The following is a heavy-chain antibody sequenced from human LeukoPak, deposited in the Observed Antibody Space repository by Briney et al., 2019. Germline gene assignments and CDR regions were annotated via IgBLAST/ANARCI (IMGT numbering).Heavy chain of an antibody. V-gene: IGHV1-2*02. CDR2: INPNSGGT. Sequence: ASVKASCKASGYTFTGYYMHWVRQAPGQGLEWMGWINPNSGGTNYAQKFQGRVTMTRDTSISTAYMELSRLRSDDTAVYYCAKYSYGFNTFDYWGQGTLVTVSS. J-gene: IGHJ4*02. CDR1: GYTFTGYY. D-gene: IGHD5-18*01. CDR3: AKYSYGFNTFDY.